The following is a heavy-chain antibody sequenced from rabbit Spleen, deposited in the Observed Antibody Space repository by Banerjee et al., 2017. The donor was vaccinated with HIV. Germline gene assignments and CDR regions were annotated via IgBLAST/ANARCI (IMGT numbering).Heavy chain of an antibody. V-gene: IGHV1S45*01. CDR1: GFTISGYH. Sequence: QEQLVESGGDLVKPGASLTLTCTASGFTISGYHICWVRQAPGKGLEWIACIYAGSGQNTYYANWAKGRFTVSKTSSTTVTLQMTSLTAADTATYFCARDGLWGPGTLVTVS. CDR3: ARDGL. J-gene: IGHJ4*01. CDR2: IYAGSGQNT.